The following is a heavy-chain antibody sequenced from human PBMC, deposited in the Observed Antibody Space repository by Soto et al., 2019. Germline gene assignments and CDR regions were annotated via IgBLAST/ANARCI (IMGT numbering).Heavy chain of an antibody. CDR1: GFTFDSYW. J-gene: IGHJ6*02. Sequence: EGSLRLSCAASGFTFDSYWMTWVRQAPGNGLEWVAHITQDGGQTYYVDSVKGRFTISRDNAKTSLYLQMNSLRAEDTSVYFCARGGNGYENWPPYYYYGMDVWGQGTTVTVSS. CDR2: ITQDGGQT. CDR3: ARGGNGYENWPPYYYYGMDV. D-gene: IGHD5-12*01. V-gene: IGHV3-7*01.